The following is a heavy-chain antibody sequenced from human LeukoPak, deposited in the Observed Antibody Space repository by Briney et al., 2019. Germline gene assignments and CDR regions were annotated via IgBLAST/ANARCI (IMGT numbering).Heavy chain of an antibody. D-gene: IGHD6-19*01. Sequence: SETLSLTCTVSGGSISSSSYYWGWLRQPPGKGLEWIGSIYYSGSTYYDPSLKSRVTMSVDTSKNQFSLKLSSVTAADTAVYYCAKIGQQWLIPEESWGQGTLVTVSS. J-gene: IGHJ5*02. V-gene: IGHV4-39*07. CDR3: AKIGQQWLIPEES. CDR2: IYYSGST. CDR1: GGSISSSSYY.